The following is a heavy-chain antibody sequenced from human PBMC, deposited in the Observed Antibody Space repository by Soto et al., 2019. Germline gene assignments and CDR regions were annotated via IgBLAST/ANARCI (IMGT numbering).Heavy chain of an antibody. CDR3: AKVAIAAAGTFAYYGMDV. V-gene: IGHV3-23*01. CDR2: ISGSGGST. CDR1: GFTFSSYA. D-gene: IGHD6-13*01. J-gene: IGHJ6*02. Sequence: VGSLRLSCAASGFTFSSYAMSWVRQAPGKGLEWVSAISGSGGSTYYADSVKGRFTISRDNSKNTLYLQMNSLRAEDTAVYYCAKVAIAAAGTFAYYGMDVWGQGTTVTVSS.